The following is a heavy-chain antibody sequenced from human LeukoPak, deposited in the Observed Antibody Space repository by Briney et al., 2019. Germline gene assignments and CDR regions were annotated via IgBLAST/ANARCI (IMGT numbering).Heavy chain of an antibody. Sequence: GGSLRLSCAASGFTFSGSAIHWVRQASGKGLEWVGRIRMEGNSYATAYAASVKGRFTISRDDSKNMAYLQMNSLKTEDTAVYYCTRLEAVPGYAFDLWGQGTMVTVSS. J-gene: IGHJ3*01. CDR1: GFTFSGSA. V-gene: IGHV3-73*01. CDR2: IRMEGNSYAT. D-gene: IGHD6-19*01. CDR3: TRLEAVPGYAFDL.